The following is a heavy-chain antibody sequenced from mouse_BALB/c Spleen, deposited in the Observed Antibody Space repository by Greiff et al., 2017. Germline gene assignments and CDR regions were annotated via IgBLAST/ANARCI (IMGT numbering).Heavy chain of an antibody. J-gene: IGHJ2*01. Sequence: EVKLVESGPGLVKPSQSLSLTCTVTGYSITSDYAWNWIRQFPGNKLEWMGYISYSGSTSYNPSLKSRISITRDTSKNQFFLQLNSVTTEDTATYYCARGLDDYWGQGTTLTVSS. D-gene: IGHD2-2*01. CDR3: ARGLDDY. CDR1: GYSITSDYA. V-gene: IGHV3-2*02. CDR2: ISYSGST.